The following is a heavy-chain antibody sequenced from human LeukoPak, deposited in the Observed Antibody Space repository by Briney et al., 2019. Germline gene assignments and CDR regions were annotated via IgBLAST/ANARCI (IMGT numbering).Heavy chain of an antibody. Sequence: ASVKVSCKASGYTFTSYDINWVRQAPGQGLEWMGWMNPNSGNTGYAQKFQGRVTMTRNTSISTAYMDLSSLRSEDTAVYCCARASYYYDSSGYHFDYWGQGTLVTVSS. V-gene: IGHV1-8*01. D-gene: IGHD3-22*01. CDR1: GYTFTSYD. CDR3: ARASYYYDSSGYHFDY. CDR2: MNPNSGNT. J-gene: IGHJ4*02.